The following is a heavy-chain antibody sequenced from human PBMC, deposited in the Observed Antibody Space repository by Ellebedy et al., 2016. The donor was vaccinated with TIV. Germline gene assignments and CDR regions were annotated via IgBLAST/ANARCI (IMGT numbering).Heavy chain of an antibody. Sequence: AASVKVSCKSSGYTFIDYGVTWVRQAPGHGLDWMGWVSAYSGNTNYAENLQGRVTMTTDTSTDTAYMALRSLRSDDTAVYFCARYSGSGTYYRNGMDVWGQGTTVTVSS. D-gene: IGHD3-10*01. CDR1: GYTFIDYG. J-gene: IGHJ6*02. V-gene: IGHV1-18*01. CDR2: VSAYSGNT. CDR3: ARYSGSGTYYRNGMDV.